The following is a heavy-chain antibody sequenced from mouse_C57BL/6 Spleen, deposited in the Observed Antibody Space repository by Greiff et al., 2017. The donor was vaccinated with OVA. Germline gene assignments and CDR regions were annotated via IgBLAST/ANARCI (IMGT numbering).Heavy chain of an antibody. V-gene: IGHV2-5*01. CDR2: IWRGGST. J-gene: IGHJ4*01. CDR3: AKNRDYYGSSYLAMDY. D-gene: IGHD1-1*01. Sequence: QVQLQQSGPGLVQPSQSLSITCTVSGFSLTSYGVHWVRQSPGKGLEWLGVIWRGGSTDYNAAFMSRLSITKDNSKSQVFFKMNSLQADDTAIYYCAKNRDYYGSSYLAMDYWGQGTSVTVSS. CDR1: GFSLTSYG.